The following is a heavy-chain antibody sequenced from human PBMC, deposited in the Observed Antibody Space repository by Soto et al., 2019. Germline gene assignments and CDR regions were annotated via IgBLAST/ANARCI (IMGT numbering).Heavy chain of an antibody. V-gene: IGHV1-69*04. Sequence: SVKPSCKDCGGTNRSNTISWVRQAPKQRVEWMGRIIPILCIANYAQKFQGRVTITADKSTSTAYMELSSLRSEDTAVYYCARDTTGTTSTLIYYYYYGMDVWGQGTTVTVSS. J-gene: IGHJ6*02. D-gene: IGHD1-1*01. CDR3: ARDTTGTTSTLIYYYYYGMDV. CDR2: IIPILCIA. CDR1: GGTNRSNT.